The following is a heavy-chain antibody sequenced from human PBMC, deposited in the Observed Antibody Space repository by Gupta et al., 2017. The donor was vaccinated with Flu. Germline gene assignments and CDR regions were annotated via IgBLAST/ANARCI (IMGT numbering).Heavy chain of an antibody. V-gene: IGHV1-2*02. J-gene: IGHJ4*02. Sequence: QAQLVQSGAEVAKPGASVTVSCWPSGHTFLHRYIHWGRQAPGEGLEWMGGINPTNGDAHYGKKCQGRRTMTRDTSTSAADMELRGLTGDDTAVYYCARKAGQGQYAIFDDWGQGTLVSVSS. CDR3: ARKAGQGQYAIFDD. CDR1: GHTFLHRY. CDR2: INPTNGDA.